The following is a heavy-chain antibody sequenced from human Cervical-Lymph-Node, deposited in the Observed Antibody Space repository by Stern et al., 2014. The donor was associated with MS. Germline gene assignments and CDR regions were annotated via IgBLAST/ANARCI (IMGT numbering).Heavy chain of an antibody. D-gene: IGHD3/OR15-3a*01. CDR3: ARGSVYYDSWSTSYGPFQF. Sequence: VHLVESGAEVKKPGSSVKVSCKTSGDTFSNYAFNWVRQAPGQGPEWMGGIIPILDTTDYAQNFQGRVTITADESTNTTYMDLGGLKSEDTAVYYCARGSVYYDSWSTSYGPFQFWGQGTLVTVSS. CDR1: GDTFSNYA. J-gene: IGHJ4*02. CDR2: IIPILDTT. V-gene: IGHV1-69*01.